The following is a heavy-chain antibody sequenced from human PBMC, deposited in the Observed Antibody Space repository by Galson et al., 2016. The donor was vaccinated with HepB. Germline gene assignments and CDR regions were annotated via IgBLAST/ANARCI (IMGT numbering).Heavy chain of an antibody. CDR1: GFTFSSHW. CDR2: ITSDGSRT. Sequence: SLRLSCAASGFTFSSHWMHWVRQAPGKGLVWVSHITSDGSRTTYADSVKGRFTISRDNSKNTLYLQMNSLRAEDTAVYYCVRDDQSYGLDYWGQGILVTVSS. CDR3: VRDDQSYGLDY. V-gene: IGHV3-74*01. D-gene: IGHD2-8*01. J-gene: IGHJ4*02.